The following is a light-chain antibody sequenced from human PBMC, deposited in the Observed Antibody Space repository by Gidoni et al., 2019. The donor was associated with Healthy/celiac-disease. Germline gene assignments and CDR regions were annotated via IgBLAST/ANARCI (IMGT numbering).Light chain of an antibody. CDR3: QQRSNWPSLT. CDR2: DAS. Sequence: EIVLTQSPATLSLSPGERATLSCRASQSVSSYLAWYQQKPGQAPRLLIYDASNRATGIPARFSGSVSGTDFTLTISSLETEDFAVYYCQQRSNWPSLTFGGGTKVEIK. J-gene: IGKJ4*01. V-gene: IGKV3-11*01. CDR1: QSVSSY.